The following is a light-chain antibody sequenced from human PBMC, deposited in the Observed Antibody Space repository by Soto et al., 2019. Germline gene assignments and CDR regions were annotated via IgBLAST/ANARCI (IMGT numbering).Light chain of an antibody. CDR2: AAS. V-gene: IGKV1-27*01. CDR3: QRYDSVPRT. CDR1: RDIDNF. Sequence: DIRMTQSPPSLSAFVGDKVTITCRASRDIDNFLAWYHQKPGEVPILLIYAASTLESGASSRFSGSGAGTVFTLTISSLQPEDVGSYYCQRYDSVPRTFGQGTKVEVK. J-gene: IGKJ1*01.